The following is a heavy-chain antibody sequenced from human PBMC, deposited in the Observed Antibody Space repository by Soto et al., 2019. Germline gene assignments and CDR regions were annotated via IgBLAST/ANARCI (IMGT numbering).Heavy chain of an antibody. V-gene: IGHV1-69*06. Sequence: GASVKVSCKASGYTFTSYGISWVRQAPGQGLEWMGGIIPIFGTANYAQKFQGRVTITADKSTSTAYMELSSLRSEDTAVYYCARDTYGATAKYYYGMDVWGQGTTVTVSS. J-gene: IGHJ6*02. CDR1: GYTFTSYG. CDR2: IIPIFGTA. D-gene: IGHD4-17*01. CDR3: ARDTYGATAKYYYGMDV.